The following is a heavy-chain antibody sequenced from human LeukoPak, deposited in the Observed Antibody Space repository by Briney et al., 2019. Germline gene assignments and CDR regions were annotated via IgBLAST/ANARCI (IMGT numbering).Heavy chain of an antibody. CDR2: IYYSGST. CDR1: GGSISSYY. Sequence: PETLSLTCTVSGGSISSYYWSWIRQPPGKGLEWIGYIYYSGSTNYNPSLKSRVTISVDTSKNQFSLKLSSVTAADTAVYYCARVGGYGGNPPSYYFDYWGQGTLVTVSS. J-gene: IGHJ4*02. D-gene: IGHD4-23*01. CDR3: ARVGGYGGNPPSYYFDY. V-gene: IGHV4-59*01.